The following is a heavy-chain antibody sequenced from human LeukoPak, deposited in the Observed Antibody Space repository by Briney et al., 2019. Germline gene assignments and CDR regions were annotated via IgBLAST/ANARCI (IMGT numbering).Heavy chain of an antibody. CDR3: ARGRPQDAFDV. Sequence: GGSLRLSCAVSGFTFRNYWMHWVRQAPGKGLVWASRINSDGSSTSYADSVKGRFTISRDNAKNTLYLQMNSLRAEDTAVYYCARGRPQDAFDVWGQGTMVTVSS. CDR1: GFTFRNYW. CDR2: INSDGSST. J-gene: IGHJ3*01. V-gene: IGHV3-74*01.